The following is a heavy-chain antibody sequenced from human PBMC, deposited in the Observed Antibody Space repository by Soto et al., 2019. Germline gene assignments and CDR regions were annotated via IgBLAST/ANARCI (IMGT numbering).Heavy chain of an antibody. CDR1: GFTFSSYA. CDR2: ISGSGGST. J-gene: IGHJ6*02. Sequence: PGGSLRLSCAASGFTFSSYAMSWVRQAPGKGLEWVSAISGSGGSTYYADSVKGRFTISRDNSKNTLYLQMNSLRAEDTAVYYCAGGIAVAGTSHYYYGMDVWGQGTKVTVSS. CDR3: AGGIAVAGTSHYYYGMDV. D-gene: IGHD6-19*01. V-gene: IGHV3-23*01.